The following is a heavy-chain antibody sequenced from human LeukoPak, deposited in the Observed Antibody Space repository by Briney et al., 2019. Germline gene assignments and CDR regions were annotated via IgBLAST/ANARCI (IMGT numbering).Heavy chain of an antibody. J-gene: IGHJ4*02. D-gene: IGHD2-2*01. CDR1: GFTFSSNG. V-gene: IGHV3-23*01. Sequence: PGGSLRLSCEASGFTFSSNGMNWVRQAPGKGLEWVSAISGSGGSTYYADSVKGRFTISRDNSKNTLYLQMNSLRAEDTAVYYCAKDAPVNIVVVPAASSWGQGTLVTVSS. CDR3: AKDAPVNIVVVPAASS. CDR2: ISGSGGST.